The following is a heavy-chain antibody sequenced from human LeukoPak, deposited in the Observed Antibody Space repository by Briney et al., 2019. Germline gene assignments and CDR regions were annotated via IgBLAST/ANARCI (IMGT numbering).Heavy chain of an antibody. CDR2: ISYDGSNK. CDR1: GFTFSSYG. J-gene: IGHJ4*02. V-gene: IGHV3-30*18. Sequence: QAGGSLRLSCAASGFTFSSYGMHWVRQAPGKGLEWVAVISYDGSNKYYADSVKGRFTISRDNSKNTLYLQMNSLRAEDTAVYYCAKDGQGLTYYFYYWGQGTLVTVSS. CDR3: AKDGQGLTYYFYY. D-gene: IGHD1-14*01.